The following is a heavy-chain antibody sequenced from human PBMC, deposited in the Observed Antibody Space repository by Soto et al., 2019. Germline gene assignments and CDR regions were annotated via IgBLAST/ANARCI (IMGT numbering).Heavy chain of an antibody. J-gene: IGHJ4*02. V-gene: IGHV4-31*03. Sequence: SETLSLTCTVSGGSISSGGYYWSWIRQHPGKGLEWIGYIYYSGSTYYNPSLKSRVTISVDTSKNQFSLKLSSVTAADTAVYYCARDSDVSGYGNFDYWGQRTLVTVSS. CDR3: ARDSDVSGYGNFDY. CDR2: IYYSGST. D-gene: IGHD5-12*01. CDR1: GGSISSGGYY.